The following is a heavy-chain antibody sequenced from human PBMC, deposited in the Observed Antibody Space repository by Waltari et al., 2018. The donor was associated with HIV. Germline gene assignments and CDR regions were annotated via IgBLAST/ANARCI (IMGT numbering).Heavy chain of an antibody. CDR2: INQDGSEK. CDR3: AGEMPTIIGDAFDI. J-gene: IGHJ3*02. V-gene: IGHV3-7*01. Sequence: EVQLVESGGGLVPPWGSLRLSCAPYGSPFSNSWLNWVRQAPGKGLEWVANINQDGSEKYYVDSVKGRFTISRDNAKNSLYLQMNNLRAEDTAVYYCAGEMPTIIGDAFDIWGQGTMVTISS. CDR1: GSPFSNSW. D-gene: IGHD3-16*02.